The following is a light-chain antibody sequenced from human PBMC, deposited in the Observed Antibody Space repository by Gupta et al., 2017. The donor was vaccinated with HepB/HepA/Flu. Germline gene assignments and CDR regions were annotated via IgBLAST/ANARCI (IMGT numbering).Light chain of an antibody. J-gene: IGKJ1*01. CDR1: QSVSSN. Sequence: EIVMTQSPATLSVSPGERATLSCRASQSVSSNLAWYQQKPGQAPRLLIYGASTRATGIPARFSGSGSATEFTLTISSLQSEDFAVYYSQQYNAWPRTFGQGTKLEMK. CDR2: GAS. V-gene: IGKV3-15*01. CDR3: QQYNAWPRT.